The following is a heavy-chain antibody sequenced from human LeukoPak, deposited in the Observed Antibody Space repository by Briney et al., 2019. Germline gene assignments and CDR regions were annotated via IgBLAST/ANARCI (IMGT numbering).Heavy chain of an antibody. D-gene: IGHD6-19*01. V-gene: IGHV3-20*04. J-gene: IGHJ4*02. Sequence: PGGSQRLSCAASGFRFDDHGMSWVRQVPGKGLEWVSGINWNGASTGYGDSVKGRFTISRDNAKNSLYLQMNSLRAEDTALYYCAGGDRNGWYFDYWGQGILVTVSS. CDR1: GFRFDDHG. CDR3: AGGDRNGWYFDY. CDR2: INWNGAST.